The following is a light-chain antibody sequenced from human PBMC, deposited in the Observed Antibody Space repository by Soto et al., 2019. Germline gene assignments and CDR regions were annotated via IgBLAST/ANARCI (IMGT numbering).Light chain of an antibody. V-gene: IGKV3-11*01. CDR3: QQFSSYPLT. CDR2: DVS. J-gene: IGKJ4*01. CDR1: LSVTTY. Sequence: ETVLTQSPGTLSLSPGERATLSCRASLSVTTYLAWYQQKPGQAPRLLIYDVSNRATDIPPRFSGSGSGTDFTLTISRLEPEDFAVYYCQQFSSYPLTFGGGTKVDIK.